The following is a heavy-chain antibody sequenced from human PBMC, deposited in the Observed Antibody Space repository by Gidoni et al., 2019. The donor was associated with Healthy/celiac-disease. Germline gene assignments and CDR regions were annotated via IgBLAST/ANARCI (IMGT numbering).Heavy chain of an antibody. V-gene: IGHV4-39*01. Sequence: QLQLQESGPGLVKPSETLSLTCTVSGGSISSSSYYWGWIRQPPGKGLEWIGSIYYSGSTYYNPSLKSRVTISVDTSKNQFSLKLSSVTAADTAVYYCARRITIFGVVIGYFDYWGQGTLVTVSS. CDR2: IYYSGST. CDR3: ARRITIFGVVIGYFDY. CDR1: GGSISSSSYY. J-gene: IGHJ4*02. D-gene: IGHD3-3*01.